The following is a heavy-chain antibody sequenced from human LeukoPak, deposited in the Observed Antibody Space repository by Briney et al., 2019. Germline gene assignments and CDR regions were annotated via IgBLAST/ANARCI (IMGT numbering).Heavy chain of an antibody. D-gene: IGHD2-8*01. CDR3: ARGVYDNYFDY. CDR1: GYTFSGNY. V-gene: IGHV1-2*02. J-gene: IGHJ4*02. CDR2: INPNSGGT. Sequence: ASVKVFCKASGYTFSGNYMHWVRQAPGQGLEWMGWINPNSGGTNSAQKFQGRVTMTRGTSNSTAYMELSRLRSDDTAVYSGARGVYDNYFDYWGQGTLVTVSS.